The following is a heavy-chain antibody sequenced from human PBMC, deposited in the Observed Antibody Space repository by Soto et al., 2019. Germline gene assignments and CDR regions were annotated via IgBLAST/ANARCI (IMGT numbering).Heavy chain of an antibody. J-gene: IGHJ3*02. CDR2: IVVGSGNT. D-gene: IGHD3-3*01. CDR1: GFTFTSSA. Sequence: SVKVSCKASGFTFTSSAMQWVRQARGQRLEWIGWIVVGSGNTNYAQKFQERVTITRDMSTSTAYMELSSLRSEDTAVYYCAAAYYDFWSGSPDAFDIWGQGTMVTVS. V-gene: IGHV1-58*02. CDR3: AAAYYDFWSGSPDAFDI.